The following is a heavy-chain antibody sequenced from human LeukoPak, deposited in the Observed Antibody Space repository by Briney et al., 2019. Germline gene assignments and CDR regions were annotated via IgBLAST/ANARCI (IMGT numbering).Heavy chain of an antibody. Sequence: GGSLRLSCSASGFTFSSYSMHWVRQAPGKGLEYVSGISSNGGSKNYAGSVKGRFTIYRDNSKNTLYLQMSSLRPEDTAVYYCVASPDIVAPFDYWGQGTLVTVSS. D-gene: IGHD5-12*01. CDR3: VASPDIVAPFDY. J-gene: IGHJ4*02. CDR1: GFTFSSYS. CDR2: ISSNGGSK. V-gene: IGHV3-64D*09.